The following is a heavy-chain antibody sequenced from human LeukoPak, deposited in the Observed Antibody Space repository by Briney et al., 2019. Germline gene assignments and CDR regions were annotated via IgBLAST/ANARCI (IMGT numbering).Heavy chain of an antibody. J-gene: IGHJ6*02. CDR1: GYTFTSYA. D-gene: IGHD3-22*01. CDR3: ASSGYYYDSSGYPYYYYYYGMDV. CDR2: INAGNGNT. V-gene: IGHV1-3*01. Sequence: ASVKVSCKASGYTFTSYAMHWVRQAPGQRLEWMGWINAGNGNTKYSQKFQGRVTITADKSTSTAYMELSSLRSEDTAVYYCASSGYYYDSSGYPYYYYYYGMDVWGQGTTVTVSS.